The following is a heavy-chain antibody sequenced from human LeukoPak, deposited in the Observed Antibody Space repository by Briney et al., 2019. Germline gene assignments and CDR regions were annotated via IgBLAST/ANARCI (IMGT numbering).Heavy chain of an antibody. CDR2: ISGSGDSI. CDR1: GFTFSDFS. V-gene: IGHV3-11*01. CDR3: AKDYGQWLVRGPFDY. J-gene: IGHJ4*02. Sequence: NPGGSLRLSCSTSGFTFSDFSMTWIRQPPGKGPEWISYISGSGDSIVYADSVKGRFTISRDNAKNSLYLQMNSLRAEDTALYYCAKDYGQWLVRGPFDYWGQGTLVTVSS. D-gene: IGHD6-19*01.